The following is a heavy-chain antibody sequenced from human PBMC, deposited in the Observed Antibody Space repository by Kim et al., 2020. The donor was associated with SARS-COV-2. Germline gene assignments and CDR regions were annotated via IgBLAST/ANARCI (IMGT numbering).Heavy chain of an antibody. CDR2: INPNSGGT. J-gene: IGHJ4*02. CDR1: GYTFTGYY. Sequence: ASVKVSCKASGYTFTGYYMHWVRQAPGQGLEWMGWINPNSGGTNYAQKFQGWVTMTRDTSISTAYMELSRLRSDDTAVYYCARDYRGYSYGSRYFDYWGQGTLVTVSS. V-gene: IGHV1-2*04. D-gene: IGHD5-18*01. CDR3: ARDYRGYSYGSRYFDY.